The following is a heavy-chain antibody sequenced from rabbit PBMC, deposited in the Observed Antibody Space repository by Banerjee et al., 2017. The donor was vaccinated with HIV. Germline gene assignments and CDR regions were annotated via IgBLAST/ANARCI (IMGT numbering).Heavy chain of an antibody. CDR1: GFSFSSSYW. CDR2: IYAGSSGST. V-gene: IGHV1S45*01. Sequence: EESGGDLVKPEGSLTLTCKASGFSFSSSYWICWVRQAPGKGLEWIACIYAGSSGSTYYASWAKGRFTISKTSSTTVTLQMTSLTAADTATYFCARGYWVYHGYAYATIFDYFNLWGPGTLVTVS. J-gene: IGHJ4*01. CDR3: ARGYWVYHGYAYATIFDYFNL. D-gene: IGHD6-1*01.